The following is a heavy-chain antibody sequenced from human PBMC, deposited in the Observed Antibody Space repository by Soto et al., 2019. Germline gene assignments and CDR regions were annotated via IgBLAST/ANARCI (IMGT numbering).Heavy chain of an antibody. D-gene: IGHD6-19*01. CDR1: VGSIDNSHSF. Sequence: SETLSLTCDFSVGSIDNSHSFCGWVRQPPGKGLEFIGSVYYSGGAYYNPSLKSRVTVSVDTSKNQLSLRVNSVTAADTAVYYCLRVAEAATRNTDFDSWGQRILVTVSS. J-gene: IGHJ4*02. V-gene: IGHV4-39*01. CDR2: VYYSGGA. CDR3: LRVAEAATRNTDFDS.